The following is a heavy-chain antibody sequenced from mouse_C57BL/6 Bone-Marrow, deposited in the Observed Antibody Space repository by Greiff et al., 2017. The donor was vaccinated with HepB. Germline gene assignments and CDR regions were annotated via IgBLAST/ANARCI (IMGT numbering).Heavy chain of an antibody. CDR2: ISDGGSYT. CDR3: ADLLWLRRPFY. J-gene: IGHJ3*01. D-gene: IGHD2-2*01. Sequence: EVKLVESGGGLVKPGGSLKLSCAASGFTFSSYAMSWVRQTPEKRLEWVATISDGGSYTYYPDNVKGRFTISRDNAKNNLYLQMSHLKSEDTAMYYCADLLWLRRPFYWGQGTLVTVSA. CDR1: GFTFSSYA. V-gene: IGHV5-4*03.